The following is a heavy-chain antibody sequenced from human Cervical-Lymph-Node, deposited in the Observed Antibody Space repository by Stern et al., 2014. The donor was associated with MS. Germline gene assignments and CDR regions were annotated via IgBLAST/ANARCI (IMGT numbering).Heavy chain of an antibody. D-gene: IGHD2-21*01. Sequence: VQLVQSGAEVKKPGSSVKVSCKTSGGSFSNSAFSWIRQAPGQGLEWMGAIIPFFGTATCAQSFQGRVTISAHESTNTAYMELSSLRSEDTAVYYCATSAGFYSAMDVWGQGTTVTVSS. J-gene: IGHJ6*02. CDR3: ATSAGFYSAMDV. CDR2: IIPFFGTA. V-gene: IGHV1-69*01. CDR1: GGSFSNSA.